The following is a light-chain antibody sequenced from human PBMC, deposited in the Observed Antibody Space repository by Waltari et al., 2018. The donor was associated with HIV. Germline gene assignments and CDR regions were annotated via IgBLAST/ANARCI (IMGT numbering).Light chain of an antibody. Sequence: HSVLTQPASVSGSPGQSITISCSGPTSDMSSLNFVSWYQPSSGRAPKLIIFEVSSRPSGISDRFSGSKSGDTASLTISALRTEDEADYFCSSYSPRGSVVFGGGTNVTVL. CDR3: SSYSPRGSVV. CDR1: TSDMSSLNF. CDR2: EVS. V-gene: IGLV2-14*01. J-gene: IGLJ3*02.